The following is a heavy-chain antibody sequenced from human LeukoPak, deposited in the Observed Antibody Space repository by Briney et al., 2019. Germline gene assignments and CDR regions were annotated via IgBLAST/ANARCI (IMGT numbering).Heavy chain of an antibody. CDR1: GFTVSSNY. CDR2: IYSGGST. Sequence: PGRSLRLPCAASGFTVSSNYMSWVRQAPGKGLEWVSVIYSGGSTDYADSVKGRFTISRDNAKNSLYLQMNSLRAEDTAVYYCARASALEGDFDYWGQGTLVTVSS. CDR3: ARASALEGDFDY. V-gene: IGHV3-53*01. J-gene: IGHJ4*02. D-gene: IGHD3-16*01.